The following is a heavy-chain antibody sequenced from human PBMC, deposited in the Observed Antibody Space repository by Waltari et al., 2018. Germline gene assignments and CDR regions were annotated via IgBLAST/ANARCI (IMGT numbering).Heavy chain of an antibody. Sequence: QVYLVQSGAEMKKPGASVKVSCKASGYNFVNYGISWVRQAPVQGLEWVGWFNSYNGKTNYAQNLQYRVTMTMDRSTATAHMELRSLRSDDTALYYCVRNQGLYGSGNINPGAFDLWGQGTMVTVSS. V-gene: IGHV1-18*01. D-gene: IGHD3-10*01. CDR2: FNSYNGKT. J-gene: IGHJ3*01. CDR1: GYNFVNYG. CDR3: VRNQGLYGSGNINPGAFDL.